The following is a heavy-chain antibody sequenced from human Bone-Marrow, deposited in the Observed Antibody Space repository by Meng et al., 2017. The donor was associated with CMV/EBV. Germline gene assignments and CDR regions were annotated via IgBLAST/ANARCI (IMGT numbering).Heavy chain of an antibody. Sequence: GGSLRLSCAASGFSFSDYAMHWVRQAPGKGLEWVTFNRHDGSNKYYAESVKGRFTISRDNSKSTLYLHMNSLRAEDTAVYYCAKDRGAIAVAGTGFDYWGQGTLVTVSS. CDR1: GFSFSDYA. V-gene: IGHV3-30*02. D-gene: IGHD6-19*01. CDR3: AKDRGAIAVAGTGFDY. CDR2: NRHDGSNK. J-gene: IGHJ4*02.